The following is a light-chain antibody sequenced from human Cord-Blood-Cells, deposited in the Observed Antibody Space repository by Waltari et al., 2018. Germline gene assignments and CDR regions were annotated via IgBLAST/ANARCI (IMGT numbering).Light chain of an antibody. J-gene: IGLJ1*01. Sequence: SYVLTQPPSVSVAPGKTARITCGGNNIGSKSVHGYQQKPGQPPVLVIYYDSDRPAGIPERFSGSNSGNTATLTIRRVEAGDEADYYCQVWDSSSDHYVFGTGTKVTVL. CDR2: YDS. CDR1: NIGSKS. V-gene: IGLV3-21*04. CDR3: QVWDSSSDHYV.